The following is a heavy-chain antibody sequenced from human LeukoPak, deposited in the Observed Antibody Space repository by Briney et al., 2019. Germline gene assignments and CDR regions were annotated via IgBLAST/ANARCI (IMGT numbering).Heavy chain of an antibody. D-gene: IGHD6-19*01. V-gene: IGHV1-24*01. CDR2: FDPEDGET. CDR1: GYTLTELS. J-gene: IGHJ4*02. Sequence: ASVKVSCKVSGYTLTELSMHWVRQAPGKGLEWMGGFDPEDGETIYAQKFQGRVTMTEDTSTDTAYMELSSLRSEDTAVYYCARAKSGWDYFDYWGQGTLVTVSS. CDR3: ARAKSGWDYFDY.